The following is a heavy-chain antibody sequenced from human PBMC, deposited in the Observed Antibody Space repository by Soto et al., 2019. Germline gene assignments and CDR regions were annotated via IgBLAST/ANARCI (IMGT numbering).Heavy chain of an antibody. J-gene: IGHJ4*02. CDR2: IYSSGST. Sequence: SETLSLTXTVSGGSMSSYYWSWIRQPPGKGLEWIGYIYSSGSTNYNPSLRSRVTMSVDASKNQFSLKLSSVTAADTAVFYCARAHTSGWYVIDYWGQGTLVTVSS. CDR1: GGSMSSYY. V-gene: IGHV4-59*01. CDR3: ARAHTSGWYVIDY. D-gene: IGHD6-19*01.